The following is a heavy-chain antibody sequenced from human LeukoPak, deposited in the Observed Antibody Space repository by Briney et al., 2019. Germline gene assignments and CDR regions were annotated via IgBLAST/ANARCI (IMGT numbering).Heavy chain of an antibody. CDR1: GGSISSYY. Sequence: PSETLSLTCTVSGGSISSYYWSWIRQPAGKGLEWIGRIYTSGNTNYNPSLTSRVTMSVDTSKNQFSLKLTSVTAADAAVYYCARVGSSWYDFDYWGQGTLVTVSS. CDR2: IYTSGNT. CDR3: ARVGSSWYDFDY. D-gene: IGHD6-13*01. V-gene: IGHV4-4*07. J-gene: IGHJ4*02.